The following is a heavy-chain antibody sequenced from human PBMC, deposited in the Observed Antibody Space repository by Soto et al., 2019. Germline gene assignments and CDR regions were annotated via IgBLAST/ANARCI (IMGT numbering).Heavy chain of an antibody. CDR3: ASDKITGLFDY. Sequence: QVQLQQWGSGLLKPSETLSLTCAVYGGSFSGYYWTWIRQPPGTGLEWLGEINHSGSTNYNPSLKSRVTISVDTSKNQFSLKLTSVTAADTAVYYCASDKITGLFDYWGQGTLVTVSS. D-gene: IGHD2-8*02. CDR1: GGSFSGYY. CDR2: INHSGST. J-gene: IGHJ4*02. V-gene: IGHV4-34*01.